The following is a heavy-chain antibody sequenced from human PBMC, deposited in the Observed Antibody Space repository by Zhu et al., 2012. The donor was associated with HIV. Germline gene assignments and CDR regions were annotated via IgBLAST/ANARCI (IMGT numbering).Heavy chain of an antibody. Sequence: QVQLQESGPGLVKPSETLSLTCTVSGGSISSSSYYWGWIRQPPGKGLEWIGSIYYSGSTYYNPSLKSRVTISVDTSKNQFSLKLSSVTAADTAVYYCARHSFSSSWSLDYWAREPWSPSP. V-gene: IGHV4-39*01. J-gene: IGHJ4*02. CDR1: GGSISSSSYY. CDR3: ARHSFSSSWSLDY. D-gene: IGHD6-13*01. CDR2: IYYSGST.